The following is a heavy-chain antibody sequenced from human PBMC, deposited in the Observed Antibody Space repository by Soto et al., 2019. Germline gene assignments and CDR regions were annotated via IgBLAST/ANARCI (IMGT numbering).Heavy chain of an antibody. CDR1: GYSCTSYW. CDR2: IDPSDSYT. Sequence: GESLKISCKGSGYSCTSYWIGWVRQMPGKGLEWMGRIDPSDSYTNYSPSFQGHVTISADKSISTAYLQWSSLKASDTAMYYCASSPRGYCSSTSCRELGNHYGLDVWGQGTTVTVSS. CDR3: ASSPRGYCSSTSCRELGNHYGLDV. D-gene: IGHD2-2*01. V-gene: IGHV5-10-1*01. J-gene: IGHJ6*02.